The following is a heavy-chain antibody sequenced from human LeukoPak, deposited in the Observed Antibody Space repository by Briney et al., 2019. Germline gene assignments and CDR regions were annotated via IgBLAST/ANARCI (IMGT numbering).Heavy chain of an antibody. CDR1: GFTFSSSW. J-gene: IGHJ4*02. Sequence: PGGSLRLSCAVSGFTFSSSWMNWVRQAPGKGLEWVANINQDGSEKYYVDSVKGRFTISRDNAKNSLYLQMNSLRAEDTAVYYCPRAGSLWFGESKFDYWGQGTLVTVSS. V-gene: IGHV3-7*01. D-gene: IGHD3-10*01. CDR2: INQDGSEK. CDR3: PRAGSLWFGESKFDY.